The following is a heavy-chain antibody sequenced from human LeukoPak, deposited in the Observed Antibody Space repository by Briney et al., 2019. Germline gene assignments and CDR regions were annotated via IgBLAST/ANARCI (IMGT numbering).Heavy chain of an antibody. CDR1: GFTFSSYS. V-gene: IGHV3-21*01. J-gene: IGHJ3*02. CDR2: IGSRSAYT. D-gene: IGHD1-7*01. Sequence: GGSLRLSCAASGFTFSSYSMNWVRQASGKGLEWVSSIGSRSAYTYYAESLKGRFTISRDNPKNSLYLQKNSQISGHTAVYYCARGGLNFDAFDIWGQGTMVTVSS. CDR3: ARGGLNFDAFDI.